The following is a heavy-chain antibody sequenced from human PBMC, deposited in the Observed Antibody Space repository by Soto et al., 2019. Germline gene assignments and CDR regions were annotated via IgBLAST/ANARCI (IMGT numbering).Heavy chain of an antibody. CDR3: ARGEPNY. CDR2: INHSGST. J-gene: IGHJ4*02. V-gene: IGHV4-34*01. CDR1: GGSLSGYY. Sequence: QVQLQQWGAGLWKPSETLSLTCAVYGGSLSGYYWTWIRQPPGKGLEWIGEINHSGSTNYNPSLKSRVTMSVDTSKNQFSLKLSSVTVADTAVYYCARGEPNYWGRGTPVTVSS.